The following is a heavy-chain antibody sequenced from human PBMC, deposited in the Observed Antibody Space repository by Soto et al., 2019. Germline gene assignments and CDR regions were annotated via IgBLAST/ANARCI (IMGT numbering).Heavy chain of an antibody. J-gene: IGHJ6*03. CDR1: GFTFSSYG. CDR2: ISYDGSNK. CDR3: AKDPGGEWLLSYYMDV. Sequence: QVQLVESGGGVVQPGRPLRLSCAASGFTFSSYGMHWVRQAPGKGLEWVAVISYDGSNKYDADSVKGRFTISRDNSKNTLYLQMNSLRAEDTAVYYCAKDPGGEWLLSYYMDVWGKGTTVTVSS. V-gene: IGHV3-30*18. D-gene: IGHD3-3*01.